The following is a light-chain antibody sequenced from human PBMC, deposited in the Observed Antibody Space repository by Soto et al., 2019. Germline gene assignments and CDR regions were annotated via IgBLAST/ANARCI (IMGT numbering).Light chain of an antibody. CDR3: QQYGSSPPLT. Sequence: EVVLTQSPGTQSLSPRERATLSCRASQSVSSSYLAWYQQKPGQAPRLLIYGASSRATGIPDRFSGSGSGTDLTLTISRVESDDFAVYYCQQYGSSPPLTFGGGIKVDIK. CDR1: QSVSSSY. CDR2: GAS. V-gene: IGKV3-20*01. J-gene: IGKJ4*02.